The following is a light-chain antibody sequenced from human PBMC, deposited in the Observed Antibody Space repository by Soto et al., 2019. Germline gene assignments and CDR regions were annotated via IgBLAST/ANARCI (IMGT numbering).Light chain of an antibody. CDR2: GAS. Sequence: EIVLTQSPGTLSLSPGERATLSCRASQTVSSNSLAWYHQKPGQAPRLLIYGASSRATGIPDRFSGSGSGTDFTLTISRLEPEDFAVYNCQLYGSSARTFGQGTKVEIK. V-gene: IGKV3-20*01. CDR1: QTVSSNS. J-gene: IGKJ1*01. CDR3: QLYGSSART.